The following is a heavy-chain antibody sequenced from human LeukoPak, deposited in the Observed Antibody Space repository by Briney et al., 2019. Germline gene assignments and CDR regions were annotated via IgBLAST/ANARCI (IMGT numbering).Heavy chain of an antibody. V-gene: IGHV4-34*01. CDR3: ARVSSGSYYFDS. CDR1: GGSFSAYY. D-gene: IGHD1-26*01. Sequence: KPSETLSLTCAVYGGSFSAYYWSWIRQPPGKGLEWIGEINHSGSTNYNPSLKSRVNISVDKSKNQFSLKVTSVTAADTAVYYCARVSSGSYYFDSWGQGTLVTVSS. CDR2: INHSGST. J-gene: IGHJ4*02.